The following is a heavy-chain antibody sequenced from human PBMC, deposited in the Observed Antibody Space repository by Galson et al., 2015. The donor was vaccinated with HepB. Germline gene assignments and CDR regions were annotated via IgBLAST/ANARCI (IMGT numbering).Heavy chain of an antibody. V-gene: IGHV3-23*01. D-gene: IGHD6-13*01. J-gene: IGHJ4*02. Sequence: SLRLSCAASGFTFSIYAMSWVRQAPGKGLEWVSKLTGNSDSTYYADSVKGRFTISRDNSKNTLYLQMNSLRAEDTDLYYCATGQQLGLWGQGTLVTVSS. CDR1: GFTFSIYA. CDR2: LTGNSDST. CDR3: ATGQQLGL.